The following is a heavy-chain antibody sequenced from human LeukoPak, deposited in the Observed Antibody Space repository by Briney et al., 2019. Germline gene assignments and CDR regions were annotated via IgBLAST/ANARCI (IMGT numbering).Heavy chain of an antibody. CDR1: GGSITSSNYY. V-gene: IGHV4-39*01. D-gene: IGHD5-18*01. CDR3: AICARGYSSEDY. CDR2: IFYSGST. Sequence: SETLSLTCIVSGGSITSSNYYWGWIRQPPGKGLEWIGSIFYSGSTHYNPSLKSRVTISVDTSKNQFSLRLSSVTAADTAVYYCAICARGYSSEDYWGQGTLVTVSS. J-gene: IGHJ4*02.